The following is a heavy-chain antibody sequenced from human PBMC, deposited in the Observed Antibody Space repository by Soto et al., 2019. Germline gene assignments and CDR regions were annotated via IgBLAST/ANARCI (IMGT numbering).Heavy chain of an antibody. CDR2: HYSGGST. CDR1: GFSVSSNY. J-gene: IGHJ5*02. CDR3: ARHRQPRGTVGATSTLDP. V-gene: IGHV3-53*01. D-gene: IGHD1-26*01. Sequence: GWSLRLSCAISGFSVSSNYLSWVRQAPGKGLEWVSVHYSGGSTYYADSVQGRFTISRDKSNNTLYLQMRRVRAEDTAVYFCARHRQPRGTVGATSTLDPWGQGTQGT.